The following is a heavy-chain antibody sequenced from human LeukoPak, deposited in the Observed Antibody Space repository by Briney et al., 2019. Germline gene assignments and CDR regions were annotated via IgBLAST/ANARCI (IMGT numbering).Heavy chain of an antibody. J-gene: IGHJ4*02. Sequence: PGGSLRLSCAASGFTFSSYWMSWVRQAPGKGLEWVANIKQDGSEKYYVDSVKGRFTISRDNANNSLYLQTNTLRAEDTAVYYCATDLQPFDYWGQGTLVTVSS. CDR1: GFTFSSYW. CDR2: IKQDGSEK. CDR3: ATDLQPFDY. D-gene: IGHD2-2*01. V-gene: IGHV3-7*04.